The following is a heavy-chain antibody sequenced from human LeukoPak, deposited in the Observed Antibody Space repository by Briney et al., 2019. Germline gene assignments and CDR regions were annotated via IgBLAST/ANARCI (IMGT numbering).Heavy chain of an antibody. CDR3: AKVPVEMATITECYFDY. CDR2: ISGSGGST. J-gene: IGHJ4*02. CDR1: GFTFSSYA. Sequence: GGSLRLSCAASGFTFSSYAMSWVRQAPGKGLEWVSAISGSGGSTYYADSVKGRFTISRDNSKNTLYLQMNSLRAEDTAVYYCAKVPVEMATITECYFDYWGQGTLVTVSS. V-gene: IGHV3-23*01. D-gene: IGHD5-24*01.